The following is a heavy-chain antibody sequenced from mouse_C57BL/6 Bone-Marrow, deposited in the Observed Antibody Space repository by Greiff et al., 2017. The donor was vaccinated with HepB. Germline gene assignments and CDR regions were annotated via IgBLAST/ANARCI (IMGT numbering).Heavy chain of an antibody. CDR1: GYTFTDYY. D-gene: IGHD3-2*02. J-gene: IGHJ2*01. CDR2: INPNNGGT. V-gene: IGHV1-26*01. Sequence: EVQLQQSGPELVKPGASVKISCKASGYTFTDYYMNWVKQSHGKSLEWIGDINPNNGGTSYNQKFKGKATLTVDKSSSTAYMELRSLTSEDSAVYYCARRGTAQATPYFDYWGQGTTLTVSS. CDR3: ARRGTAQATPYFDY.